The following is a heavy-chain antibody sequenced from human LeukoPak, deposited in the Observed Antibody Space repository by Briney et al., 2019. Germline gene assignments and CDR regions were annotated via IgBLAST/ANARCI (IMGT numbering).Heavy chain of an antibody. CDR3: ARAPRITIFGVVIIRFDP. Sequence: SETLSLTCTVSGGSISSGGYYWSWIRQHPGKGLEWIGYIYYSGSTYYNPSLKSRVTISVDTSKNQFSLKLSSVTAADTAVYYWARAPRITIFGVVIIRFDPWGQGTLVTVSS. CDR2: IYYSGST. D-gene: IGHD3-3*01. V-gene: IGHV4-31*03. CDR1: GGSISSGGYY. J-gene: IGHJ5*02.